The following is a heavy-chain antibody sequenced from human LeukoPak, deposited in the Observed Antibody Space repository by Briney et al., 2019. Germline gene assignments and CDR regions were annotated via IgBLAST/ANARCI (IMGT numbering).Heavy chain of an antibody. CDR3: ARVLVATVGGLLFDY. V-gene: IGHV1-2*02. Sequence: ASVKVSCKASGYTFTGYYMHWVRQAPGQGLEWMGWINPNSGGTNYAQKFQGRVTMTRDTSISTAYMELSRLRSGDTAVYYCARVLVATVGGLLFDYWGQGTLVTVSS. J-gene: IGHJ4*02. D-gene: IGHD5-12*01. CDR1: GYTFTGYY. CDR2: INPNSGGT.